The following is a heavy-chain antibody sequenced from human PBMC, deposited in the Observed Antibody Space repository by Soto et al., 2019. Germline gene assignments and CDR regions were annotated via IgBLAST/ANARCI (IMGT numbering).Heavy chain of an antibody. V-gene: IGHV4-59*01. CDR2: IFYTGST. Sequence: SETLSLTCTVSGGSSSGYYWTWIRQPPGRGLAYIGDIFYTGSTNYNPSLESRVSISVEAAKNQFSLKLTSVTAADTAVYYCASVTTGYLDDWGQGTLVTVSS. J-gene: IGHJ4*03. CDR1: GGSSSGYY. D-gene: IGHD3-9*01. CDR3: ASVTTGYLDD.